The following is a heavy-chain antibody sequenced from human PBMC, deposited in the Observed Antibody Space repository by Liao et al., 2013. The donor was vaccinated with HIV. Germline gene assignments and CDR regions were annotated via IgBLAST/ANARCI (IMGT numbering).Heavy chain of an antibody. D-gene: IGHD1-26*01. V-gene: IGHV4-34*01. CDR3: ARDRGIVGATWFDP. Sequence: QVQLQQWGAGLLKPAETLSLTCAVDGASLRGYYWGWIRQPPGKGLEWLGEVTHSGGTNHNPSLKTRLTISVDASKNQVSLKLSSVTAADTAVYYCARDRGIVGATWFDPWGQGTLVTVSS. CDR1: GASLRGYY. J-gene: IGHJ5*02. CDR2: VTHSGGT.